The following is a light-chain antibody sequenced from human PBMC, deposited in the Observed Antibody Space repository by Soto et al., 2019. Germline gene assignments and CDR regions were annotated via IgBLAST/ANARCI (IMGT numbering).Light chain of an antibody. V-gene: IGKV1-5*03. CDR1: QSISNW. CDR3: QQYNGYRWT. CDR2: KAS. J-gene: IGKJ1*01. Sequence: DIQITQSPSTLSASVGDRVTIPCRASQSISNWLAWYQQKPGKAPKILIYKASSLESGVPSRFSGSGSGTEFTLTISSLQPDDFATYYCQQYNGYRWTFGQGTKVDI.